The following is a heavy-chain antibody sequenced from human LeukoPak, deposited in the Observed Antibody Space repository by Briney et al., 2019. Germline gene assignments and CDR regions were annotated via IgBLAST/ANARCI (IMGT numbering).Heavy chain of an antibody. CDR2: ISSSGGTI. CDR3: ARDYGGSSPFDY. CDR1: GFTFSSYE. J-gene: IGHJ4*02. V-gene: IGHV3-48*03. D-gene: IGHD4-23*01. Sequence: GGSLRLSCAASGFTFSSYEMHWVRQAPGKGLEWVSYISSSGGTIYYADSVKGRFTISRDNAKNSLYLQMNSLRAEDTAVYYCARDYGGSSPFDYWGQGTLVTVSS.